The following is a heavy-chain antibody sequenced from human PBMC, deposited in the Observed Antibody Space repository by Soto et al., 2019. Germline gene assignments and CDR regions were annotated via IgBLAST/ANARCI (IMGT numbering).Heavy chain of an antibody. D-gene: IGHD3-22*01. CDR1: GYTFTSYY. V-gene: IGHV1-46*01. CDR2: INPSGGST. J-gene: IGHJ3*02. CDR3: AGGLIVVVISVSDAFDI. Sequence: GVSVKVSCKASGYTFTSYYMHWVRHSPGQGLEWMGIINPSGGSTSYAQKFQGRVTMTRDTSTSTVYMELSSLRSEDTAVYYCAGGLIVVVISVSDAFDIWGQGTMVTVSS.